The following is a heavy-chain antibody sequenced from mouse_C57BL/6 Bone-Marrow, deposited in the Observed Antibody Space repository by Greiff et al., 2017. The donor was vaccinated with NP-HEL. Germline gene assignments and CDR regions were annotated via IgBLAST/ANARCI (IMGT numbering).Heavy chain of an antibody. CDR3: TTYGYGSSTWFAY. Sequence: EVQLQQSGAELVRPGASVKLSCTASGFNIKDDYMHWVKQRPEQGLEWIGWIDPENGDTEYASKFQGKATITADTSSNTAYLQRSSLTSEDTAGYYCTTYGYGSSTWFAYWGQGTLVTVSA. D-gene: IGHD1-1*01. V-gene: IGHV14-4*01. CDR2: IDPENGDT. J-gene: IGHJ3*01. CDR1: GFNIKDDY.